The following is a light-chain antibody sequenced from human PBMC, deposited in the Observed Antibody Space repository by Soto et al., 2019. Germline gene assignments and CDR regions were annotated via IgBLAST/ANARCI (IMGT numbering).Light chain of an antibody. J-gene: IGLJ2*01. V-gene: IGLV1-44*01. CDR3: GAWDASLNGSVV. CDR2: SNN. Sequence: QSVLTQPPSASGTPGQRVTISCSGTSSNIGSNTVNWYQQLPGTAPKLLIYSNNQRPSGVPDRLSGSTSCTSASLAISGLQYAEEADYYCGAWDASLNGSVVFGGGTKLTVL. CDR1: SSNIGSNT.